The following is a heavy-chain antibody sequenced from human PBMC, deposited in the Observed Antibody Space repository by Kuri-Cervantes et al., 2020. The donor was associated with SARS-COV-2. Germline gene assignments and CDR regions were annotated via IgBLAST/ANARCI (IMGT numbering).Heavy chain of an antibody. Sequence: GGSLRLSCAASGFTFSSYSMNWVRQAPGKGLEWVSSISSSSSYIYYADSVKGRFTISRDNAKNSLYLQMNSLRAEDTAVYYCARESTGEGAFDIWGQGTMVTVSS. CDR2: ISSSSSYI. J-gene: IGHJ3*02. CDR3: ARESTGEGAFDI. V-gene: IGHV3-21*01. D-gene: IGHD7-27*01. CDR1: GFTFSSYS.